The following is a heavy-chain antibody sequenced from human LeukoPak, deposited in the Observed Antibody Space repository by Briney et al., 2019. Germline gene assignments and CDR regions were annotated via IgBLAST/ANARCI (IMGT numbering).Heavy chain of an antibody. CDR1: GGSISSGGYS. V-gene: IGHV4-30-2*01. Sequence: SQTLSLTCAVSGGSISSGGYSWSWIRQPPGKGLEWIGYIYHSGSTYYNPSLKSRVTISVDRSKNQFSLKLSSVTAADTAVYYCARGGELDDAFDIWGQGTMVTASS. CDR3: ARGGELDDAFDI. D-gene: IGHD1-7*01. J-gene: IGHJ3*02. CDR2: IYHSGST.